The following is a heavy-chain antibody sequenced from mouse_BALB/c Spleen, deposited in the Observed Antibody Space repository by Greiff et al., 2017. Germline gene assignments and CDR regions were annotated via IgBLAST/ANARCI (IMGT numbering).Heavy chain of an antibody. Sequence: DVKLQESGPGLVKPSQSLSLTCSVTGYSITSGYYWNWIRQFPGNKLEWMGYISYDGSNNYNPSLKNRISITRDTSKNQFFLKLNSVTTEDTATYYCARGGKVMDYWGQGTSVTVSS. CDR1: GYSITSGYY. J-gene: IGHJ4*01. CDR3: ARGGKVMDY. D-gene: IGHD2-1*01. V-gene: IGHV3-6*02. CDR2: ISYDGSN.